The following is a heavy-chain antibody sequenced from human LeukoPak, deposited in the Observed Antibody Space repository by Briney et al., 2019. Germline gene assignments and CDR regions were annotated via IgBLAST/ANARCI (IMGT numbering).Heavy chain of an antibody. CDR1: GDSISSSSYY. V-gene: IGHV4-39*02. D-gene: IGHD4-11*01. CDR3: ARDYSNQRGFDY. CDR2: IYYSGST. Sequence: SETLSLTCAVSGDSISSSSYYWGWIRQPPGKGLEWIGSIYYSGSTYYNPSLKSRVTISVDTSKNQFSLKLSSVTAADTAVYYCARDYSNQRGFDYWGQGTLVTVSS. J-gene: IGHJ4*02.